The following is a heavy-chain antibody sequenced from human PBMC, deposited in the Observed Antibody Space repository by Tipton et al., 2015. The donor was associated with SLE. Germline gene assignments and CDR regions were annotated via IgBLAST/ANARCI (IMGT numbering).Heavy chain of an antibody. V-gene: IGHV4-34*01. CDR2: TTHSGKT. D-gene: IGHD4/OR15-4a*01. CDR3: TRGGRGDGANPFDP. Sequence: LRLSCAVYRGSFSGYYWSWIRRPPGKGPEWIGETTHSGKTNYNPSLKSRVTISADTSKNQFSLKLTSVTVADTAVYYCTRGGRGDGANPFDPWGQGTLVTVSS. J-gene: IGHJ5*02. CDR1: RGSFSGYY.